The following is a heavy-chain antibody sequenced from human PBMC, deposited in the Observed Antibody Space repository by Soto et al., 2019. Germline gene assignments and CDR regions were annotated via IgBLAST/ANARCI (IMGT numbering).Heavy chain of an antibody. Sequence: QLVESGGGLVKPGGSLRLSCEASGFIFSDFYMAWIRQAPGKGLEWVSYISSDGDSTYADSVKGRFTISRDNAKNSLYLQMNSLRVEDTAVYYCVRDRDRRWFDPWGQGTLVNVSS. V-gene: IGHV3-11*01. J-gene: IGHJ5*02. CDR2: ISSDGDST. CDR1: GFIFSDFY. CDR3: VRDRDRRWFDP. D-gene: IGHD3-10*01.